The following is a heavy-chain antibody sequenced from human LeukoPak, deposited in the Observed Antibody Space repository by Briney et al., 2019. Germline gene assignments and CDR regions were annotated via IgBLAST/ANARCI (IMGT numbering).Heavy chain of an antibody. D-gene: IGHD5-12*01. CDR1: GGSISSSSYY. Sequence: PSETLSLTCTVSGGSISSSSYYWGWIRQPPGKGLEWIGSIYYSGSTYYNPSLKSRVTISVDTSKNRFSLKLSSVTAADTAVYYCATVNSGYDPFENYWGQGTLVTVSS. V-gene: IGHV4-39*01. CDR3: ATVNSGYDPFENY. CDR2: IYYSGST. J-gene: IGHJ4*02.